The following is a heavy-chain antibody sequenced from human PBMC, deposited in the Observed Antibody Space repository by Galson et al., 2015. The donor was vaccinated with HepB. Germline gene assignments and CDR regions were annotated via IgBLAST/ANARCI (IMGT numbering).Heavy chain of an antibody. CDR1: GFTFSSYG. CDR3: ARDYVHGKDV. V-gene: IGHV3-33*01. D-gene: IGHD3-16*01. CDR2: IWYDGSNK. J-gene: IGHJ6*02. Sequence: SLRLSCAASGFTFSSYGMHWVRQAPGKGLAWVAVIWYDGSNKYYADSVKGRFTISRDNSKNTLYLQMNSLRAEDTAVYYCARDYVHGKDVWGQGTTVIVSS.